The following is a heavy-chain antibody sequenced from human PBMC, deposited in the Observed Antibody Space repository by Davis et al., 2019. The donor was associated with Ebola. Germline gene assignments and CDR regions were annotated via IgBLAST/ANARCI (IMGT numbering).Heavy chain of an antibody. CDR3: VRERTGTGNVDL. J-gene: IGHJ4*02. CDR2: INTGNGVT. CDR1: GCTFSSYT. D-gene: IGHD1-7*01. V-gene: IGHV1-3*04. Sequence: SVTVSCKASGCTFSSYTITWVRQAPGQALEWLGWINTGNGVTVYSQSLEDRLTFSGDTSANTAYMELSGLRSEDTAVYYCVRERTGTGNVDLWGQGTLVSVPS.